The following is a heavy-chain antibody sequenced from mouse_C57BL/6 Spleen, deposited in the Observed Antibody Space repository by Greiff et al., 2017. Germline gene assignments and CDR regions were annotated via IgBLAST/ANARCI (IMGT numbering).Heavy chain of an antibody. J-gene: IGHJ3*01. Sequence: QVQLQQSGAELVKPGASVKLSCKASGYTFTSYWMHWVKQRPGRGLEWIGRIDPNSGGTKYNEKFKSKATLTVDKPSSTAYMQLSSLTSEDSAVYYCARSDYGNWFAYWGQGTLVTVSA. CDR3: ARSDYGNWFAY. CDR2: IDPNSGGT. D-gene: IGHD2-1*01. V-gene: IGHV1-72*01. CDR1: GYTFTSYW.